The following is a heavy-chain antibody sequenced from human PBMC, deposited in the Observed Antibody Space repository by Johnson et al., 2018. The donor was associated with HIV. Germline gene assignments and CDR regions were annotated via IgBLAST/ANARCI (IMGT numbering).Heavy chain of an antibody. CDR2: ISYDGSNK. CDR3: AGGRNGRNAFDM. V-gene: IGHV3-30*03. Sequence: VQLVESGGGVVQPGRSLRLSCAASGFTFSTYGMHWVRQAPGKGLEGVETISYDGSNKYYPDSLKGRFTISRDNSKDTLYLQMNSLRAEDTAVYYCAGGRNGRNAFDMWGQGTMVTVSS. J-gene: IGHJ3*02. D-gene: IGHD2-8*01. CDR1: GFTFSTYG.